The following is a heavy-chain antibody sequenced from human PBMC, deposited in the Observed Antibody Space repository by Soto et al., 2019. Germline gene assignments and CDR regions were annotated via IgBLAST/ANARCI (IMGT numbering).Heavy chain of an antibody. CDR2: ISYDGSNK. D-gene: IGHD3-9*01. J-gene: IGHJ4*02. Sequence: QVQLVESGGGVVQPGRSLRLSCAASGFTFSSYGMHWVRQAPGKGLEWVAVISYDGSNKYYADSVKGRFTISRDNSKNTQYLQMNSRRAEDTAVYYYASDILTGNQLDYGGQGTLVTVSS. CDR3: ASDILTGNQLDY. V-gene: IGHV3-30*03. CDR1: GFTFSSYG.